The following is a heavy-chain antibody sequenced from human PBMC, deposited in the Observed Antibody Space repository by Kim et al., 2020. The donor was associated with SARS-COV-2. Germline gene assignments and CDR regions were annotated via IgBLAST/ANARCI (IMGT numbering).Heavy chain of an antibody. Sequence: GGSLRLSCAASGFTFSSYSMNWVRQAPGKGLEWVSYISSSSSTIYYADSVKGRFTISRDNAKNSLYLQMNSLRDEDTAVYYCARDLRYYDSSGYKNYYYGMDVWGQGTTVTVSS. CDR3: ARDLRYYDSSGYKNYYYGMDV. J-gene: IGHJ6*02. V-gene: IGHV3-48*02. D-gene: IGHD3-22*01. CDR1: GFTFSSYS. CDR2: ISSSSSTI.